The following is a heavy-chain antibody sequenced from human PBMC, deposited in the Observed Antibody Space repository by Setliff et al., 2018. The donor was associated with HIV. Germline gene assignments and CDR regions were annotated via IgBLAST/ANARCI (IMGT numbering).Heavy chain of an antibody. V-gene: IGHV4-31*03. D-gene: IGHD1-26*01. CDR1: GDPIFIGGYY. J-gene: IGHJ5*02. Sequence: SETLSLTCTVSGDPIFIGGYYWSWIRQHPGGGLEWIGYIYHTGKTYYNPSLQSRIIMSLDMSQNKCSRKLSSVTAADTAVYYCAREGNSVDNWLDPWGPGTLVTVSS. CDR3: AREGNSVDNWLDP. CDR2: IYHTGKT.